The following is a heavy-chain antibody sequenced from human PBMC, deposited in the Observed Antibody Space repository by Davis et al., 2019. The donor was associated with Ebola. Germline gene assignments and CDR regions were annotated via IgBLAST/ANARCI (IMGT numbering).Heavy chain of an antibody. Sequence: SETLSLTCAVYGGSFSGYYWSWIRQPPGKGLEWIGEINHSGSTNYNPSLKSRVTISVDTSKNQFSLKLSSVTAADTAVYYWARDPPEGQFVQRNDYSGMHVWGQGTTVTVSS. CDR1: GGSFSGYY. CDR3: ARDPPEGQFVQRNDYSGMHV. V-gene: IGHV4-34*01. CDR2: INHSGST. D-gene: IGHD6-6*01. J-gene: IGHJ6*02.